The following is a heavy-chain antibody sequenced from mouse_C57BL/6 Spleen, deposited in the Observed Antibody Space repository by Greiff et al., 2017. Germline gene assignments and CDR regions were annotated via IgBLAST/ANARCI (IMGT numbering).Heavy chain of an antibody. D-gene: IGHD1-1*01. Sequence: EVQLQQSGPELVKPGASVKIPCKASGYTFTDYNMDWVKQSHGKSLEWIGDINPNNGGTIYNQKFKGKATLTVDKSSSTAYMELRSLTSEDTAVYYCARWGTTVVGGYFDYWGQGTTLTVSS. V-gene: IGHV1-18*01. CDR1: GYTFTDYN. CDR2: INPNNGGT. CDR3: ARWGTTVVGGYFDY. J-gene: IGHJ2*01.